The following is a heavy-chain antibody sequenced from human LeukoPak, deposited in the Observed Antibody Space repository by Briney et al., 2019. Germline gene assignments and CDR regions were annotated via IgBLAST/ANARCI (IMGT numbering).Heavy chain of an antibody. J-gene: IGHJ4*02. CDR1: GFTFSSYA. Sequence: PGGSLRLSCAASGFTFSSYAMGWVRLAPGKGLEWVSLISGSGDNSYYADSVKGRFTISRDNSKNTLYLQTSSLRAEDTALYYCAKCLGDGTNYYFAHWGQGTLVTVSS. CDR2: ISGSGDNS. D-gene: IGHD4/OR15-4a*01. CDR3: AKCLGDGTNYYFAH. V-gene: IGHV3-23*01.